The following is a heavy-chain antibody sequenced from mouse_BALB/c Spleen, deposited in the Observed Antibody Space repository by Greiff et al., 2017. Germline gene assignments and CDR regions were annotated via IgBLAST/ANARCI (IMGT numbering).Heavy chain of an antibody. CDR1: GYTFTDYA. Sequence: VMLVESGPELVRPGVSVKISCKGSGYTFTDYAMHWVKQSHAKSLEWIGVISTYYGNTNYNQKFKGKATMTVDKSSSTAYMELARLTSEDSAIYYCARSMITTYGYYAMDYWGQGTSVTVSS. J-gene: IGHJ4*01. CDR3: ARSMITTYGYYAMDY. D-gene: IGHD2-4*01. V-gene: IGHV1-67*01. CDR2: ISTYYGNT.